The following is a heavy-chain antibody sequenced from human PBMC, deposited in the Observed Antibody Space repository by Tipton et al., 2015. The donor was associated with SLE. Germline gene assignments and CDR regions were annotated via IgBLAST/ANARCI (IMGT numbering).Heavy chain of an antibody. Sequence: LRLSCTVSGGSISSGSYYWSWIRQPPGKGLEWIGYIYYSGSTNYNPSLKSRVTISVDTSKNQFSLKLSSVTAADTAVYYCATHSSRTGDYWGQGTLVTVSS. J-gene: IGHJ4*02. CDR3: ATHSSRTGDY. V-gene: IGHV4-61*01. D-gene: IGHD6-13*01. CDR2: IYYSGST. CDR1: GGSISSGSYY.